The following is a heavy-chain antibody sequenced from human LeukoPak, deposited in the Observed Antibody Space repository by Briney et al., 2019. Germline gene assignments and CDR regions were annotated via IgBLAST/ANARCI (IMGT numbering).Heavy chain of an antibody. CDR2: ISSSSSFI. CDR1: GFSFSSYS. Sequence: GGSLRLSCAASGFSFSSYSMNWVRQAPGKGLEWVSCISSSSSFIYYADSVKGRFTISRDNAKNSLYLQMNSRRAEDTAVYYCAIKYYDTTGYQDYFYYMDVWGKGTTVTVSS. CDR3: AIKYYDTTGYQDYFYYMDV. V-gene: IGHV3-21*01. J-gene: IGHJ6*03. D-gene: IGHD3-22*01.